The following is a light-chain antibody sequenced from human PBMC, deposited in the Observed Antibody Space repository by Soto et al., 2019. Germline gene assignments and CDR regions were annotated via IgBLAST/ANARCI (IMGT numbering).Light chain of an antibody. CDR1: QSVSSSY. Sequence: EIVLTQSPGTLSLSPGERATLSCRASQSVSSSYLAWYQQKPGQAPRLLIYGASSRATGIPDRFSGSGSGTAFPLTISRLEPEDVAVYYCQQYGSSPLFTFGPGTKVDIK. CDR2: GAS. CDR3: QQYGSSPLFT. V-gene: IGKV3-20*01. J-gene: IGKJ3*01.